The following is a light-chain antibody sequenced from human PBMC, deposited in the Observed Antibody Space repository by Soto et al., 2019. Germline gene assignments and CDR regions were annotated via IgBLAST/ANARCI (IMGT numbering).Light chain of an antibody. J-gene: IGKJ5*01. Sequence: DVQMTQSPSSLSASVGDRVTITCQASQDISNYLNWYQQKPGTAPKLLIYDASSLETGVPSRFSGSGSGTDFTFTISSLQPEDIATYYCQQYDDLVTFGPGTRLEIK. CDR3: QQYDDLVT. CDR1: QDISNY. V-gene: IGKV1-33*01. CDR2: DAS.